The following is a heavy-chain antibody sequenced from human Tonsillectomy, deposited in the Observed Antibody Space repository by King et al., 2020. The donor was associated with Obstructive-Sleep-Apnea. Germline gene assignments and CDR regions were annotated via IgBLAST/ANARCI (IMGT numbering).Heavy chain of an antibody. D-gene: IGHD6-19*01. CDR2: ISGSGGST. V-gene: IGHV3-23*04. J-gene: IGHJ4*02. CDR3: AGSMTIAVASTVSFDY. Sequence: VQLVESGGGLVQPGGSLRLSCVVSGFTFSSSAMSWVRQAPGKGLEWVSAISGSGGSTYFADSVKGRFTISRDNSKNTLYLQMNSLRAEDTAVYYCAGSMTIAVASTVSFDYWGQGTLVTVSS. CDR1: GFTFSSSA.